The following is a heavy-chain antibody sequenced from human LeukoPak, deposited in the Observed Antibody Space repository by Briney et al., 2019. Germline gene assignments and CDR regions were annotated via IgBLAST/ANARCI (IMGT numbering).Heavy chain of an antibody. CDR3: ATLKGPSNWCSDN. CDR2: IWYDGSNK. D-gene: IGHD6-13*01. J-gene: IGHJ4*02. CDR1: GFSFRSYG. Sequence: PGGSLRLSCAASGFSFRSYGMHWVRQAPGKGLEWVAVIWYDGSNKYYADSVKGRFTISRDNSKNTLYLQMNSLRGEDTAVYYCATLKGPSNWCSDNWGQGTLVTVSS. V-gene: IGHV3-33*01.